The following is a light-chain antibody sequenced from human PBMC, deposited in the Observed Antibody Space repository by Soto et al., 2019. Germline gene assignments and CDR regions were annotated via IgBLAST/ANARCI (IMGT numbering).Light chain of an antibody. CDR3: QQYGSSRRT. V-gene: IGKV3-20*01. CDR2: GAS. J-gene: IGKJ1*01. Sequence: EIVLTQSPGTLSLSPGERATLSCRASQSVSSSYLAWYQQNRGQAPRLLIYGASSRAPGIPDMFGGSGSGTDFTLTISRLEPEDFAVYYCQQYGSSRRTFGQGTKVEIK. CDR1: QSVSSSY.